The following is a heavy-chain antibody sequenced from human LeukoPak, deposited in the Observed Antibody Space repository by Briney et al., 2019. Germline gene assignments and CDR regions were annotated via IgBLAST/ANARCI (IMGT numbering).Heavy chain of an antibody. CDR1: GFTFSSSS. CDR3: ASSSGY. CDR2: LTGSSSTI. J-gene: IGHJ4*02. D-gene: IGHD6-25*01. Sequence: GGSLRLSCVASGFTFSSSSMNWVRQAPGKGLEWISYLTGSSSTIYYADSVKGRFTISRDNAKKSLYLQMDSLRAEDTAVYYCASSSGYWGQGTLVTVSS. V-gene: IGHV3-48*04.